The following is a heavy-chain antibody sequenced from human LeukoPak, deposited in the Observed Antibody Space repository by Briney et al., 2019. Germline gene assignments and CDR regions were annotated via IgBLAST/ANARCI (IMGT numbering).Heavy chain of an antibody. CDR1: GYTFTSYD. V-gene: IGHV1-8*01. Sequence: ASVKVSCKASGYTFTSYDINGVRQAPGQGLEWMGWMNPNSGNTGYAQKFQGRVTMTRNTSISTAYMELSSLRSEDTAVYYCARVVYNYDSSGYSYYFDYWGQGTLVTVSS. CDR3: ARVVYNYDSSGYSYYFDY. CDR2: MNPNSGNT. D-gene: IGHD3-22*01. J-gene: IGHJ4*02.